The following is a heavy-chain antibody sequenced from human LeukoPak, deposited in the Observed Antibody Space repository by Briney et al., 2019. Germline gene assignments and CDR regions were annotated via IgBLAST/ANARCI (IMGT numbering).Heavy chain of an antibody. J-gene: IGHJ4*02. CDR1: GGSISSSSYY. Sequence: SETLSLTCTVSGGSISSSSYYWGWIRQPPGKGLEWIGSIYYSGSTYYNPSLKSRVTISVDTSKNQFSLKLSSVTAADTAVYYCARFLPRLVHSYFDYWGQGTLVTVSS. CDR2: IYYSGST. CDR3: ARFLPRLVHSYFDY. V-gene: IGHV4-39*07. D-gene: IGHD6-19*01.